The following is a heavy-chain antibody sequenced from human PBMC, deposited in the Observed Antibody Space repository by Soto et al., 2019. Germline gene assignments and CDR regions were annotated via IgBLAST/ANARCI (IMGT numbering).Heavy chain of an antibody. D-gene: IGHD5-18*01. CDR3: ARVARRGYSYGHFDN. CDR2: INAGSADI. V-gene: IGHV1-3*01. CDR1: GYTFTTYA. Sequence: EASVKVSCKASGYTFTTYALHWVRQAPGQRLEWMGWINAGSADIKYSQKFQGRVTITRDTSAITVYMELSSLRSEDTAVYYCARVARRGYSYGHFDNWGQGTLVTASS. J-gene: IGHJ4*02.